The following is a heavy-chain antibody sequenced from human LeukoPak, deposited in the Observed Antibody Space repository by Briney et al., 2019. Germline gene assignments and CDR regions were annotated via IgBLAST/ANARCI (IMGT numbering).Heavy chain of an antibody. CDR2: ISPDGKNE. V-gene: IGHV3-30*09. Sequence: PGRSLRLSCVASGLSFTTKAMHWVRQAPGEGLEWMSYISPDGKNESYADSVRGRFAISRDNSRNTVYLQMNSLRPEDTAVYYCAAHLGSGWHLDYWGQGIRVTVSP. D-gene: IGHD6-19*01. J-gene: IGHJ4*02. CDR3: AAHLGSGWHLDY. CDR1: GLSFTTKA.